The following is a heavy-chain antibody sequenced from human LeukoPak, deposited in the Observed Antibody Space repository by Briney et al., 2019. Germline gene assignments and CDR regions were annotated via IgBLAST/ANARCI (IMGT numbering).Heavy chain of an antibody. CDR3: ARGAGEMATIGFDY. CDR1: GGSISSNSYY. J-gene: IGHJ4*02. Sequence: SETLSLTCAVSGGSISSNSYYWGWIRQPPGKGLEWIGSIYYSGSTYYNPSLKSRVTISVDTSKNQFSLKLSSVTAADTAVYYCARGAGEMATIGFDYWGQGTLVTVSS. CDR2: IYYSGST. V-gene: IGHV4-39*07. D-gene: IGHD5-24*01.